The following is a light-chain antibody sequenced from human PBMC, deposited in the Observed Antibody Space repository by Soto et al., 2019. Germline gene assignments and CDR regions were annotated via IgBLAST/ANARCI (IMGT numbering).Light chain of an antibody. CDR1: QSISSS. CDR2: DAS. V-gene: IGKV3-11*01. J-gene: IGKJ4*01. Sequence: EIVLTQSPATQSLSPGERATLSCKASQSISSSLAWYQQRPGQAPRLLIYDASNRATGIPARFSGSGSGTDFTLTISSLEPEDFVVYYCQQRSNWPLTFGGGTNVEIK. CDR3: QQRSNWPLT.